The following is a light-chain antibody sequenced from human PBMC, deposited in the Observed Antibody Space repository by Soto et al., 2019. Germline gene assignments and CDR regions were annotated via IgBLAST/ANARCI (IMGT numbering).Light chain of an antibody. J-gene: IGKJ4*01. CDR3: HQYAVSPLT. V-gene: IGKV3-20*01. CDR2: DAS. CDR1: QSVGRNY. Sequence: EIVLTQSPGTLSLSPVESATLSCRASQSVGRNYLAWFQHKPDQAPRLLIYDASNRATGVPDRFSGSGSGTDFTLSVTRLEPEDFAVYYCHQYAVSPLTFGGGTTGEIK.